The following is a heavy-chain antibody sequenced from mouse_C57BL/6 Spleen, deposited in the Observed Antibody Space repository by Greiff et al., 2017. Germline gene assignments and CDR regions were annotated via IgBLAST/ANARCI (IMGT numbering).Heavy chain of an antibody. D-gene: IGHD1-1*01. CDR1: GYTFTSYW. CDR3: SRKREYYPFDY. CDR2: IYPGSGST. J-gene: IGHJ2*01. Sequence: VQLQQPGAELVKPGASVKMSCKASGYTFTSYWITWVKQRPGQGLEWIGVIYPGSGSTNYNEKFKSKATLTVDTSSSAAYMQLSSLTSEDSAVXYCSRKREYYPFDYWGQGTTLTVSS. V-gene: IGHV1-55*01.